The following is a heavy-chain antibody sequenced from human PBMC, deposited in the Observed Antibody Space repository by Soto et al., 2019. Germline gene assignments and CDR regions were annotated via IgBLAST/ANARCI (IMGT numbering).Heavy chain of an antibody. CDR3: ARASRYYYDSSSSLSGAFDI. CDR1: GYTFTGYY. Sequence: ASVKVSCKASGYTFTGYYMHWVRQAPGQGLEWMGWINPSSGGTNYAQKFQGRVTMTRDTSISTAYMELSRLRSDDTAVYYCARASRYYYDSSSSLSGAFDIWGQGTMVTVSS. D-gene: IGHD3-22*01. V-gene: IGHV1-2*02. CDR2: INPSSGGT. J-gene: IGHJ3*02.